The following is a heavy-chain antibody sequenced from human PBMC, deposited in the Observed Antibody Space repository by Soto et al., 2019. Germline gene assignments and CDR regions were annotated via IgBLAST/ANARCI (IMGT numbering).Heavy chain of an antibody. CDR2: IIPIFGTA. J-gene: IGHJ4*02. Sequence: QEKLVQSGAEVKKPGSSVKVSCKASGGIFSSHAISWVRQAPGQGLEWMGGIIPIFGTANYAQKFQGRVTITADESTNTAYMDLSSLKSEDTAIYYCARGGSGYVWFNEFWGQGTLVTVSS. D-gene: IGHD3-22*01. V-gene: IGHV1-69*01. CDR1: GGIFSSHA. CDR3: ARGGSGYVWFNEF.